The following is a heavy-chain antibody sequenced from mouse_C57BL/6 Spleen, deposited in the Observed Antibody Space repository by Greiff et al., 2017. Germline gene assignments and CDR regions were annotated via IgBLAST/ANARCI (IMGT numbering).Heavy chain of an antibody. CDR3: APYGSSYHFDY. D-gene: IGHD1-1*01. CDR2: IYPRSGNT. CDR1: GYTFTSYG. J-gene: IGHJ2*01. Sequence: QVQLKQSGAELARPGASVKLSCKASGYTFTSYGISWVKQRTGQGLEWIGEIYPRSGNTYYNEKFKGKATLTADKSSSTAYMELRSLTSEDSAVYFCAPYGSSYHFDYWGQGTTLTVSS. V-gene: IGHV1-81*01.